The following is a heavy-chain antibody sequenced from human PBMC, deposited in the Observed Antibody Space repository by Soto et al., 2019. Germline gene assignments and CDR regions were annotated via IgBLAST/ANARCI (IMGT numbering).Heavy chain of an antibody. D-gene: IGHD6-13*01. CDR1: GFTFSNYV. CDR2: ISSSGGST. CDR3: ARGYSSSWYIGY. Sequence: GGSLRLSCAASGFTFSNYVMSWVRQAPGKGLEWVSDISSSGGSTYYADSVKGRFTISRDNAKNTLYLQMNSLRAEDTAVYYCARGYSSSWYIGYWGQGTLVTVSS. J-gene: IGHJ4*02. V-gene: IGHV3-23*01.